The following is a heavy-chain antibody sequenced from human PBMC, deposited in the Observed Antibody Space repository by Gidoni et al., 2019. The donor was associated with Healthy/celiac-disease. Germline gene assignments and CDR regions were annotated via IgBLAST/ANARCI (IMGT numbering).Heavy chain of an antibody. CDR2: IIPIFGTA. CDR3: AALTVLRFLEWSQNYYYYGMDV. Sequence: QVQLVQSGAEVTKPGSSVKVSCKASGGTFSSYAISWVRQAPGQGLEWMGGIIPIFGTANYAQKFQGRVTITADESTSTAYMELSSLRSEDTAVYYCAALTVLRFLEWSQNYYYYGMDVWGQGTTVTVSS. J-gene: IGHJ6*02. CDR1: GGTFSSYA. V-gene: IGHV1-69*01. D-gene: IGHD3-3*01.